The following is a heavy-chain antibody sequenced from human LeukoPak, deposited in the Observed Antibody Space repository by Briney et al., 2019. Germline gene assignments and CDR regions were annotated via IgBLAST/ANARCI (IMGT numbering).Heavy chain of an antibody. J-gene: IGHJ4*02. CDR1: GFTFSSYW. CDR3: ARDKAAMVTSRFDY. Sequence: QAGGSLRLSCAASGFTFSSYWMHWVRQAPGKGLEWVAVISYDGSNKYYADSVKGRFTISRDNSKNTLYLQMNSLRAEDTAVYYCARDKAAMVTSRFDYWGQGTLVTVSS. D-gene: IGHD5-18*01. CDR2: ISYDGSNK. V-gene: IGHV3-30-3*01.